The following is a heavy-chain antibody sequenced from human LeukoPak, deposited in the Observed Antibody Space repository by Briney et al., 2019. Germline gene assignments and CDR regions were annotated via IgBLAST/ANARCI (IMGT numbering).Heavy chain of an antibody. Sequence: ASVKVSCKASGYTFTDYYMHWVRQAPGQGLEWMGRINPNSGGANYAQNFQGRVTMTRDTSISTAYVEVSRLRSDDTAVYYCARALRSGSYYEVDYWGQGTLVTVSS. CDR2: INPNSGGA. CDR1: GYTFTDYY. CDR3: ARALRSGSYYEVDY. D-gene: IGHD1-26*01. V-gene: IGHV1-2*06. J-gene: IGHJ4*02.